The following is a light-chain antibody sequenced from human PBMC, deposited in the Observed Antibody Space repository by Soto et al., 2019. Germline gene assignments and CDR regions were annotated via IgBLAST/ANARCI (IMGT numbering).Light chain of an antibody. CDR3: SSYAGSNNVV. Sequence: QLVLTQPPSASGSPGQSVTISCTGTSSDVGGYNYVSWYQQHPGKAPKLMIYEVSKRPSGVPDRFSGSKSGNTASLTVSGLQAEDEADYYCSSYAGSNNVVFGRGTKLTVL. V-gene: IGLV2-8*01. J-gene: IGLJ2*01. CDR2: EVS. CDR1: SSDVGGYNY.